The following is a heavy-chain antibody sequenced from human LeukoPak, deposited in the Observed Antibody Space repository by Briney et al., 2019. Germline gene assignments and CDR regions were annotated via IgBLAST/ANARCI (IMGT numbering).Heavy chain of an antibody. D-gene: IGHD3-22*01. J-gene: IGHJ5*02. CDR2: IYTSGST. V-gene: IGHV4-4*09. CDR1: GGSISSYY. Sequence: SETLSLTCTVSGGSISSYYWSWIRQPPGKGLERIGYIYTSGSTNYNPSLKSRVTISVDTSKNQFSLKLSSVTAADTAVYYCARTPQYYYDSRFDPWGQGTLVTVSS. CDR3: ARTPQYYYDSRFDP.